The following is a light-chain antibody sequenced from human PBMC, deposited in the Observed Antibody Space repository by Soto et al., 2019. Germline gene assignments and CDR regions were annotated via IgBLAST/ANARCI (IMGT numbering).Light chain of an antibody. Sequence: AIQMTQSPSSLSASVGDRVTITCRESQGIRNDLGWYQQKQGKAPKVXIYAASSLQSGVSSRFSGSGSGTEFTLTISRVQPEDFATYYCQQYETYIKTFGQGTKVDIK. V-gene: IGKV1-6*01. J-gene: IGKJ1*01. CDR2: AAS. CDR1: QGIRND. CDR3: QQYETYIKT.